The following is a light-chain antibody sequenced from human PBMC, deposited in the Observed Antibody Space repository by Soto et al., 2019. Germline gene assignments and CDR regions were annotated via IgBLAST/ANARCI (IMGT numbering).Light chain of an antibody. CDR1: PTFFYSSNNKNY. J-gene: IGKJ1*01. CDR2: GAS. CDR3: QQYYSTPVA. V-gene: IGKV4-1*01. Sequence: IVMTQPPDSLAVSLRETPAINCEYRPTFFYSSNNKNYLAWYQQKPGQAPKLLIYGASSRESGVPDRFSGSGSGTDFTLTISSLQAEDVAVYYCQQYYSTPVAFGQGTKVDI.